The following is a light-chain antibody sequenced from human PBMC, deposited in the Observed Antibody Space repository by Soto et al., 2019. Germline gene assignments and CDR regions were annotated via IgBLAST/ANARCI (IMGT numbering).Light chain of an antibody. J-gene: IGLJ1*01. Sequence: QSVLTQSPSVSGSPGQSVTISCTGTSSDVGDYNHVSWYQHHPGKAPKLMIYDVSTRPSGVSNRFSGSKSGNTASLTISGLQAEDEADYYCSSYTSSNTEVFGTGTKVTVL. CDR3: SSYTSSNTEV. CDR2: DVS. CDR1: SSDVGDYNH. V-gene: IGLV2-14*03.